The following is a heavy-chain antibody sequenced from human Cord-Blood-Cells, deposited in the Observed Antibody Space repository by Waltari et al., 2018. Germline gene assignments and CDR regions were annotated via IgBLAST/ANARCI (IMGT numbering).Heavy chain of an antibody. CDR1: GFTFSCFA. CDR2: ISGSGGST. D-gene: IGHD5-18*01. J-gene: IGHJ4*02. Sequence: EVPLLESGGGLVQPGGFLRLSCSASGFTFSCFAMSWVRQAPRKGLEWVSAISGSGGSTYYADSVKGRFTISRDNSKNTLYLQMNSLRAEDTAVYYCAKDGWIQLWYFDYWGQGTLVTVSS. CDR3: AKDGWIQLWYFDY. V-gene: IGHV3-23*01.